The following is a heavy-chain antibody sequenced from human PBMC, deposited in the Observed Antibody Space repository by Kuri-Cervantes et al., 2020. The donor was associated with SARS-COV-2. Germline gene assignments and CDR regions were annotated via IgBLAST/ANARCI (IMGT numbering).Heavy chain of an antibody. V-gene: IGHV1-46*01. CDR3: ARNSRVGATMYYYYYGMDV. CDR1: GGTFSSYA. J-gene: IGHJ6*02. Sequence: ASVKVSCKASGGTFSSYAISWVRQAPGQGLEWMGIINPSGGSTSYAQKFQGRVTMTTDTSTSTAYMELRSLRSDDTAVYYCARNSRVGATMYYYYYGMDVWGQGTTVTVSS. D-gene: IGHD1-26*01. CDR2: INPSGGST.